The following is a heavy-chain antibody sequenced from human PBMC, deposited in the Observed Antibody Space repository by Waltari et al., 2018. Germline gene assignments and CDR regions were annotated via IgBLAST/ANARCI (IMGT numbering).Heavy chain of an antibody. D-gene: IGHD4-17*01. CDR2: INRDASEK. Sequence: EVQLAESGGGLVRPGGTLRLAGVGSGSTFPPYILTWVRQAPGKGLDWVANINRDASEKYYVDSVKGRFTISRDNAKNSLYLQMNSLRAEDTAIYYCARVRRDDDYGDYGAAFDVWGQGTMVIVSS. J-gene: IGHJ3*01. V-gene: IGHV3-7*01. CDR3: ARVRRDDDYGDYGAAFDV. CDR1: GSTFPPYI.